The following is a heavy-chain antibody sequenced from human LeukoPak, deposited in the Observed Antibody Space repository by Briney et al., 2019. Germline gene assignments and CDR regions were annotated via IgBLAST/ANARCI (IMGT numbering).Heavy chain of an antibody. V-gene: IGHV4-34*01. Sequence: SETLSLTCAVYGGSFSGYYWSWIRQPPGKGLEWIGEINHSGSTNYNPSLKSRVTISVDTSKNQFSLKLSSVTAADTAVYYCACLSVRYSSSWWHYYYYGMDVWGQGTTVTVSS. CDR3: ACLSVRYSSSWWHYYYYGMDV. CDR1: GGSFSGYY. CDR2: INHSGST. D-gene: IGHD6-13*01. J-gene: IGHJ6*02.